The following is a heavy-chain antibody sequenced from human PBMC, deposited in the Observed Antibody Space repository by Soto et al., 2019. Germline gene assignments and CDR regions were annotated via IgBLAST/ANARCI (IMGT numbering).Heavy chain of an antibody. J-gene: IGHJ4*02. Sequence: PLSLTSTDYGVCISSGGYYWNWIRQHPVNGWEGIGYSYYSGNTYYNPSLKSRVTISVDTSKNQFSLRLRSVTDADKAVYYCARDPQYTDSSGYYVSSGNFDYWGQGILVIVSS. CDR3: ARDPQYTDSSGYYVSSGNFDY. CDR1: GVCISSGGYY. V-gene: IGHV4-31*03. D-gene: IGHD3-22*01. CDR2: SYYSGNT.